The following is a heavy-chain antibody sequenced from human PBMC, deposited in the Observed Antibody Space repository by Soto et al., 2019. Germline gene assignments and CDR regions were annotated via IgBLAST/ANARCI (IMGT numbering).Heavy chain of an antibody. J-gene: IGHJ5*02. Sequence: EVQLVESGGGLVQPGGSLRLSWAASGFTFSSHWLSWVRQAPGKGLECVASINQDGSEKYYVDSVKGRFTISRDNAKNSLYLQMNSLRAEDTAVYYCARLLGYGWFDPWGQGTLVTVSS. CDR2: INQDGSEK. V-gene: IGHV3-7*01. CDR1: GFTFSSHW. CDR3: ARLLGYGWFDP. D-gene: IGHD4-17*01.